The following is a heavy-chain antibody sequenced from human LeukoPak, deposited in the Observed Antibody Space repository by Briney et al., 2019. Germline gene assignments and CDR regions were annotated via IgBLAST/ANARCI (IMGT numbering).Heavy chain of an antibody. CDR2: ISGSGGST. J-gene: IGHJ4*02. V-gene: IGHV3-23*01. D-gene: IGHD5/OR15-5a*01. Sequence: GGSLRLSCAASGFTFSSYAMSWVRQAPGKGLEWVSAISGSGGSTYYADSVKGRFTISRDNVDNTLFLQMNSLRAEDTAIYYCAKPHIRMSTVCFFDSWGQGTLVAVSS. CDR1: GFTFSSYA. CDR3: AKPHIRMSTVCFFDS.